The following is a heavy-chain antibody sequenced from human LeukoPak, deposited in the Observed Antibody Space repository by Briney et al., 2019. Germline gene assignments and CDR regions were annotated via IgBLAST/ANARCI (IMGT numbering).Heavy chain of an antibody. J-gene: IGHJ4*02. CDR1: GFTFSTSA. Sequence: PSGGSLRLSCAASGFTFSTSAMSWVRQAPGKGLEWVSAISGSGGRAYYADSVEGRFTFSRDNSKNTLWLQMNSLKAEDTAVYYCARAGKAAAFDYWGQGTLVTVSS. V-gene: IGHV3-23*01. CDR3: ARAGKAAAFDY. D-gene: IGHD2-15*01. CDR2: ISGSGGRA.